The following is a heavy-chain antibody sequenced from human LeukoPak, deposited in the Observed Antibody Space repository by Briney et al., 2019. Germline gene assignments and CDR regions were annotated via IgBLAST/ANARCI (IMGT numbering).Heavy chain of an antibody. J-gene: IGHJ4*02. CDR1: GGSISSSSYY. Sequence: SETLSLTCTVSGGSISSSSYYWGWIRQPPGKGLEWIGSIYYSGSTYYNPSLKSRVTISVDTSKNQFSLKLSSVTAADTAVYYCATQGWELLSFDYWGQGTLVTVSS. V-gene: IGHV4-39*07. CDR3: ATQGWELLSFDY. CDR2: IYYSGST. D-gene: IGHD1-26*01.